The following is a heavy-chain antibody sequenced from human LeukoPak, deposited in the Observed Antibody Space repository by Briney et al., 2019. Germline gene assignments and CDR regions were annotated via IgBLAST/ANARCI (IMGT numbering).Heavy chain of an antibody. V-gene: IGHV3-48*01. Sequence: GGSLRLSCGASGITFSSYSMNWVRQAPGKGLEWVSYISSSGSTNYYADSVKGRFTISRDNARNSLYLQMNSLRAEDTAVYFCARGGLSIMGYWGQGTLVTVPS. D-gene: IGHD2/OR15-2a*01. CDR2: ISSSGSTN. J-gene: IGHJ4*02. CDR3: ARGGLSIMGY. CDR1: GITFSSYS.